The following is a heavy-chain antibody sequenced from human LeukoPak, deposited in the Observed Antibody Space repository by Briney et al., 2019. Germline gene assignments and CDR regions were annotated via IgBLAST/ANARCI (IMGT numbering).Heavy chain of an antibody. CDR2: IRSRSNSYAT. D-gene: IGHD4-23*01. J-gene: IGHJ4*02. CDR3: TRSWTTVGTT. CDR1: GFTFSGSG. V-gene: IGHV3-73*01. Sequence: GGSLKLSCAASGFTFSGSGIHWVRQAAGKGLEWVGRIRSRSNSYATAYAASVKGRFTISRDDSKNTAYLQMNSLKTEDTAIYYCTRSWTTVGTTWGQGTLVTVSP.